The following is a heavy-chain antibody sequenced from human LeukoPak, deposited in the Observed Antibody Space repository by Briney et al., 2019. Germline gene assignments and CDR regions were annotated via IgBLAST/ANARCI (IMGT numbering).Heavy chain of an antibody. CDR1: GGSFSGYY. Sequence: SETLSLTCAVYGGSFSGYYWSWIRQPPGKGLEWIGEISHTGSTNYNPSLKSRVTISVDTSKNQFSLKLNSVTAADTAVHYCARARVVATLWGQGTLVTVSS. V-gene: IGHV4-34*01. CDR2: ISHTGST. J-gene: IGHJ4*02. D-gene: IGHD5-12*01. CDR3: ARARVVATL.